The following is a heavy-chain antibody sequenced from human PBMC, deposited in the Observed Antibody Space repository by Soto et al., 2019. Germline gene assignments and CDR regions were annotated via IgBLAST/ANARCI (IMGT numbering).Heavy chain of an antibody. D-gene: IGHD5-18*01. J-gene: IGHJ6*02. CDR3: AREDTAMITGGMDV. CDR2: ISSSSSYI. V-gene: IGHV3-21*01. Sequence: EVQLVESGGGLVKPRGSLRLSCAAPGFTFSSYSMNWVRQAPGKGLEWVSSISSSSSYIYYADSVKGRFTISRDNAKNSLSLQMNSLRAEDTAVYYCAREDTAMITGGMDVWGQGTTVTVSS. CDR1: GFTFSSYS.